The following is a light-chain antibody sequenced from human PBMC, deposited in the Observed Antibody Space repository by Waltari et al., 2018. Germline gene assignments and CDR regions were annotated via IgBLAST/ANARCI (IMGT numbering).Light chain of an antibody. CDR1: SSDLCASNY. CDR2: DVF. J-gene: IGLJ2*01. Sequence: QSALTQPRSASEYPGQSGTIPCPGTSSDLCASNYVSWYNQTPGKAPKLIIYDVFQRPLGVPDRFSASKAGNTASLTISGLQVEDEAVYSCCSYGGNYTVVVGGGTQLTVL. V-gene: IGLV2-11*01. CDR3: CSYGGNYTVV.